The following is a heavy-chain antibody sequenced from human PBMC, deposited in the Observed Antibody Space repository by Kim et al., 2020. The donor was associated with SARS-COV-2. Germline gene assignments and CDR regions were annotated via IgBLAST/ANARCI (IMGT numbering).Heavy chain of an antibody. V-gene: IGHV1-46*01. D-gene: IGHD1-26*01. CDR2: IHPGDGRT. CDR1: GYTFTNYY. J-gene: IGHJ4*02. CDR3: AREVGATDL. Sequence: ASVKVSCKASGYTFTNYYMHWVRQAPGQGLEWMGIIHPGDGRTTYAQRFQGRITMTRDTSTSAVYMELSSLRYEDTAVYYCAREVGATDLWGQGTLVTVS.